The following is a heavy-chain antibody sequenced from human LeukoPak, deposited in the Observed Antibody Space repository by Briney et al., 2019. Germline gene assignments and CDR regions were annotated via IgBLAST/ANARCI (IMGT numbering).Heavy chain of an antibody. Sequence: SETLSLTCTVSGGYISSYYWTWIRQAPGKGLEWIGYIYYSGITNYNPSLKSRVTMSVDTSNNQFSLKLTSVTAADTAVYFCARGVRSRRSGNVFDIWGQGTMVTVSS. V-gene: IGHV4-59*01. CDR1: GGYISSYY. J-gene: IGHJ3*02. CDR2: IYYSGIT. D-gene: IGHD6-13*01. CDR3: ARGVRSRRSGNVFDI.